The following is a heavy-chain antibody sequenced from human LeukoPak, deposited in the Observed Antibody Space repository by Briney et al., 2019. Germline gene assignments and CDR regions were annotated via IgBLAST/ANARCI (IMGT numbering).Heavy chain of an antibody. CDR2: ISGRDSST. Sequence: SGGSLRLSCTASGFTFGDYAMSWVRQAPGKGLEWVSAISGRDSSTYYADSVKGRFTISRDNSKNTLYLQMNSLRAEDTAVYYCAKIRPPAYDIWGQGTMVTVSS. J-gene: IGHJ3*02. CDR1: GFTFGDYA. V-gene: IGHV3-23*01. D-gene: IGHD3-3*02. CDR3: AKIRPPAYDI.